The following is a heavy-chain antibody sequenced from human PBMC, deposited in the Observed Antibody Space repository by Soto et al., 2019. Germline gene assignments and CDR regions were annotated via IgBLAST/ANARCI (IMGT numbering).Heavy chain of an antibody. CDR2: ISAYNGNT. CDR3: ARWTYYDILTGPSGDYYYYMDV. J-gene: IGHJ6*03. CDR1: GYTFTSYG. V-gene: IGHV1-18*01. D-gene: IGHD3-9*01. Sequence: QVQLVQSGAEVKKPGASVKVSCKASGYTFTSYGISWVRQAPGQGLEWMGWISAYNGNTNYAQKLQGRVTMTTDTSTSTADMELRSLRSDDTAVYYCARWTYYDILTGPSGDYYYYMDVWGKGTTVTVSS.